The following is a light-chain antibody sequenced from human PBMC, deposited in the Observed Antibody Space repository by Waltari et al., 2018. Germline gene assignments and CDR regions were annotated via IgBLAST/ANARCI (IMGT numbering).Light chain of an antibody. J-gene: IGKJ4*01. Sequence: AIRMTQSPSSFSASTGDRVTITCRASQSISSYLAWYQRKPGKAPKLLIYAASTLQSGVPSRFSGSGSGTDFTLTISCLQSEDFATYYCQQYYSYPITFGGGTKVEIK. V-gene: IGKV1-8*01. CDR2: AAS. CDR3: QQYYSYPIT. CDR1: QSISSY.